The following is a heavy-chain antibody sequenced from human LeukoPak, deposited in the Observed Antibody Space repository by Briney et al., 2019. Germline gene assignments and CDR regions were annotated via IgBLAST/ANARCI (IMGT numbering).Heavy chain of an antibody. Sequence: AASVKVSCKTSGYTFTNYGISWVRQAPGQGLEWMGWISGYTGNTEYAQKFQGRVTMTTDTSTTTVYIELRRLRSDDTAVYYCVRQVHITMALPDYWGQATLVTVSP. CDR2: ISGYTGNT. V-gene: IGHV1-18*01. J-gene: IGHJ4*02. CDR1: GYTFTNYG. CDR3: VRQVHITMALPDY. D-gene: IGHD3-10*01.